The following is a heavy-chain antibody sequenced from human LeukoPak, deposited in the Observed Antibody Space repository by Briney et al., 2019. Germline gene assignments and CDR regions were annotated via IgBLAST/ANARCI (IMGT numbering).Heavy chain of an antibody. Sequence: GGSLRLSCAASGFTVSSNYMSWVRQAPGKGLEWVSVIYSDDSTHYADSVKGRFTISKDSSKNTVYLQMDSLRAEDTAVYYCARSMSDNQSAWGQGTLVTVSS. D-gene: IGHD1-14*01. CDR1: GFTVSSNY. CDR2: IYSDDST. V-gene: IGHV3-53*01. CDR3: ARSMSDNQSA. J-gene: IGHJ5*02.